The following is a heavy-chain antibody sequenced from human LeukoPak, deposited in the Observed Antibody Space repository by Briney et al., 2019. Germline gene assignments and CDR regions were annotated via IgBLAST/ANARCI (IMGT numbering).Heavy chain of an antibody. CDR2: VKSDGTAT. CDR3: VRKFATGD. V-gene: IGHV3-74*01. D-gene: IGHD1-14*01. CDR1: GFSFSNYW. Sequence: GGSLRLSYAASGFSFSNYWMHWVRQAPGTGLVWVSSVKSDGTATNYADSVKGRFTISRDNAKNTLYLQMNSLRVEDTAVYYCVRKFATGDWGQGTLVTVSS. J-gene: IGHJ4*02.